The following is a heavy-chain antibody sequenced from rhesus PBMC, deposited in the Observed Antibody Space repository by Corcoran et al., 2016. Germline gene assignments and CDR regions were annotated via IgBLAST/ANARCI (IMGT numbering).Heavy chain of an antibody. D-gene: IGHD4-4*01. CDR3: AKDPAYGSRSDV. J-gene: IGHJ5-1*01. V-gene: IGHV4-165*01. CDR2: ISGSSGSI. Sequence: QVHLQESGPGLVKPSETLSLTGAVSGGSFSDYYWGWVRQHPGKGLEWIGYISGSSGSIDYHPSLKSRVTISRDTSKNQFSLKLTSVTDADTAVYYCAKDPAYGSRSDVWGPGVLVTVSS. CDR1: GGSFSDYY.